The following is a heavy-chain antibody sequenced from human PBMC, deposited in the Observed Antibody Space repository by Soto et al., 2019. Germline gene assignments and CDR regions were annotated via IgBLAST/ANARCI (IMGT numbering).Heavy chain of an antibody. J-gene: IGHJ5*02. V-gene: IGHV1-69*05. CDR3: ARLLSPGWFDP. CDR2: IIPIFGTA. D-gene: IGHD2-21*01. Sequence: GASVKVSCKASGGTFSSYAISWVRQAPGQGLEWMGGIIPIFGTANYAQKLQGRVTMTTDTSTSTAYMELRSLRSDDTAVYYCARLLSPGWFDPWGQGTLVTVSS. CDR1: GGTFSSYA.